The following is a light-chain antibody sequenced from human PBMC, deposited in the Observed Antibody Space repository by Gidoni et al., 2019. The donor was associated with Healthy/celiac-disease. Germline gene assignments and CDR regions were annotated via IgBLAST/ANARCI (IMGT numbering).Light chain of an antibody. CDR1: QSVLYSSNNKNY. CDR2: WAS. Sequence: DIVMTQSPDSLAVSLGERATINCKSSQSVLYSSNNKNYFAWYQQKPGQPPKLLIYWASTRESGVPDRFSGSGSWTDFTLTISSLQAEDLAVYYCQQYYSTPRTLGQGTKVEIK. CDR3: QQYYSTPRT. V-gene: IGKV4-1*01. J-gene: IGKJ1*01.